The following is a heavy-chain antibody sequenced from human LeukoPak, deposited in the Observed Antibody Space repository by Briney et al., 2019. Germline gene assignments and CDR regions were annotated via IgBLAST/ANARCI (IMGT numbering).Heavy chain of an antibody. V-gene: IGHV3-11*01. D-gene: IGHD1-26*01. CDR3: ARGSGSYPEYYYYMDV. CDR2: ISSSGSTI. Sequence: PGGSLRLSCAASGFTFSDYYMSWIRQAPGNGLEWVSYISSSGSTIYYADSVKGRFTISRDNAKNSLYLQMNSLRAEDTALYHCARGSGSYPEYYYYMDVWGKGTTVTISS. CDR1: GFTFSDYY. J-gene: IGHJ6*03.